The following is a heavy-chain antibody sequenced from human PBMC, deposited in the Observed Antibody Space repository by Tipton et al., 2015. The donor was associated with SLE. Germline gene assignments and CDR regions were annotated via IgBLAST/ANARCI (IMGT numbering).Heavy chain of an antibody. J-gene: IGHJ6*03. CDR1: GDSFSSTTYY. Sequence: TLSLTCTVSGDSFSSTTYYWSWIRQPAGKGLEWIGRVYSTGSTTYNPSLESRLTISVDTSKNQFSLKLSSVTAADTAVYYCARGSLGRHYDIVTGHTYYYYYYMDVWGKGTTVTVSS. CDR3: ARGSLGRHYDIVTGHTYYYYYYMDV. V-gene: IGHV4-61*02. CDR2: VYSTGST. D-gene: IGHD3-9*01.